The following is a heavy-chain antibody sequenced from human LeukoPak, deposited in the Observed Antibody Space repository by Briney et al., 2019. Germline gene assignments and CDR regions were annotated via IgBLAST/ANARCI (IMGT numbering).Heavy chain of an antibody. CDR1: GGSISTYY. Sequence: SETLSLTCTISGGSISTYYWSWIRQPPGKGLEWIGYIFYSGTTNYNPSLKSRVTISVDTSKNQFSLNLTSVTAADTAAYYCARVAGDRSAPRFDSWGQGTLVTVSS. J-gene: IGHJ4*02. CDR2: IFYSGTT. V-gene: IGHV4-59*01. CDR3: ARVAGDRSAPRFDS. D-gene: IGHD3-22*01.